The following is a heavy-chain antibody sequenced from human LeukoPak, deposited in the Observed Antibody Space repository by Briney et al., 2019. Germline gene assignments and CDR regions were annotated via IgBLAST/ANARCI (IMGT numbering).Heavy chain of an antibody. V-gene: IGHV3-30*18. Sequence: RSLRLSCAASGFTFSSYGMQWFRQAPDKGLEWVAAISNDGSNKYYADSVKGRFTISRDNSKNTLYLQMNSLRAEDTAVYYCAKVDIVATIDAGRLVDYWGQGTLVTVSS. CDR2: ISNDGSNK. CDR3: AKVDIVATIDAGRLVDY. CDR1: GFTFSSYG. D-gene: IGHD5-12*01. J-gene: IGHJ4*02.